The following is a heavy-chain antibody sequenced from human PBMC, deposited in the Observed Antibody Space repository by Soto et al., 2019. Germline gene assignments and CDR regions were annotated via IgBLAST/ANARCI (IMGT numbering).Heavy chain of an antibody. J-gene: IGHJ4*02. V-gene: IGHV3-30-3*01. CDR2: ISYDGSNK. CDR1: GFTFSSYA. D-gene: IGHD3-22*01. Sequence: SLRLSCAASGFTFSSYAMHWVRQAPGKGPEWVAVISYDGSNKYYADSVKGRFTISRDNSKNTLYLQMNSLRAEDTAVYYCASSYDSSGYSDYWGQGTLVTVSS. CDR3: ASSYDSSGYSDY.